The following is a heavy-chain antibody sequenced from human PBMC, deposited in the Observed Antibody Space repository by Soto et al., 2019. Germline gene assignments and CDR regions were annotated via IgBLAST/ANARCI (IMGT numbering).Heavy chain of an antibody. CDR2: TYYRSRWYN. D-gene: IGHD1-7*01. J-gene: IGHJ6*03. Sequence: SQTLSLTCAISGDSVSSNSAAWNWIRLPQSRGLEWLARTYYRSRWYNDYAVSVRSRITVNPDTSKNQFSLQLTSVTPEDTAVYYCAGTTSHQWYYMDVWGKGTTVTVSS. V-gene: IGHV6-1*01. CDR3: AGTTSHQWYYMDV. CDR1: GDSVSSNSAA.